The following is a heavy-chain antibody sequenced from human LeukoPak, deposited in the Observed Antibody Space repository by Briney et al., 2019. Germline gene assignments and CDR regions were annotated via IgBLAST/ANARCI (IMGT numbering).Heavy chain of an antibody. CDR1: GGSISSGSYY. D-gene: IGHD5-12*01. J-gene: IGHJ4*02. V-gene: IGHV4-61*02. Sequence: PSETLSLTCTVSGGSISSGSYYWSWIRQPAGKGLEWIGRIYTSGSTNYNPSLKSRVTISVDTSKNQFSLKLSSVTAADTAVYYCARDDPYSGYSFDYWGQGTLVTVPS. CDR3: ARDDPYSGYSFDY. CDR2: IYTSGST.